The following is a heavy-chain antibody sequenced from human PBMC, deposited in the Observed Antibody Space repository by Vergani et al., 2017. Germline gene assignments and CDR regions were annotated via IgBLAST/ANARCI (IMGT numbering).Heavy chain of an antibody. Sequence: EVQLVESGGGLVQPGGSLRLSCAASGFTFSSYWMSWVRQAPGKGLGWVANIKQDGSEKYYVDSVKGRLTISRDNAKNSLYLQMNSLRAEDTAVYYCARELYYYDSSGYYYQPCFDYWGQGTLVTVSS. CDR1: GFTFSSYW. J-gene: IGHJ4*02. V-gene: IGHV3-7*03. CDR3: ARELYYYDSSGYYYQPCFDY. CDR2: IKQDGSEK. D-gene: IGHD3-22*01.